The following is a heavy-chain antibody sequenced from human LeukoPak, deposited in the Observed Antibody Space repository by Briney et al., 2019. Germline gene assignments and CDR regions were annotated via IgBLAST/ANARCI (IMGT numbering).Heavy chain of an antibody. Sequence: GGSLRLSCAASEFSVSSNYMSWVRQAPGKGLEWVSAISGSGGSTYYADSVKGRFTISRDNSKNTLYLQMNSLRAEDTAVYYCAAKKSGITVVRGVDWGQGTLVTVSS. CDR2: ISGSGGST. CDR1: EFSVSSNY. CDR3: AAKKSGITVVRGVD. D-gene: IGHD3-10*01. V-gene: IGHV3-23*01. J-gene: IGHJ4*02.